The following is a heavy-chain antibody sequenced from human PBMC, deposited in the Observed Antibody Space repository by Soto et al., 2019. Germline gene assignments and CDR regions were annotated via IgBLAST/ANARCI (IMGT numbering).Heavy chain of an antibody. Sequence: QVQLVQSGAEVKKPGASVKVSCKASGYTFTSYGISWERQAPGQGLEWMGWISGYNDNTNYAQTLQGRATMTTDTSTSTDYMELRSLRSDDTAVYFCARQGYCSNGVCYPEWLFPFDYWGQGTLVTVSS. V-gene: IGHV1-18*04. D-gene: IGHD2-8*01. CDR3: ARQGYCSNGVCYPEWLFPFDY. CDR1: GYTFTSYG. CDR2: ISGYNDNT. J-gene: IGHJ4*02.